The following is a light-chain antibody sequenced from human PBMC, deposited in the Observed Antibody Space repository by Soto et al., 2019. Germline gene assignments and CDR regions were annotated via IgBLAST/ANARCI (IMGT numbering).Light chain of an antibody. J-gene: IGKJ5*01. CDR1: QSISSW. Sequence: IPLTQSPSSLSASVGDRVTVSCRASQSISSWLAWYQQKPGKAPKLLIYDASSLESGVPSRFSGSGSGTEFILTISSLQSEDFGVYYCQQYNNWPPITFGQGTRLEIK. CDR3: QQYNNWPPIT. CDR2: DAS. V-gene: IGKV1-5*01.